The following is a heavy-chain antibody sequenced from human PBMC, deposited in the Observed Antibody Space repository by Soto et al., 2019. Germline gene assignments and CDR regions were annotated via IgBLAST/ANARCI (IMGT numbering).Heavy chain of an antibody. Sequence: EVQLVESGGGLVKPGGSLRLSCAASGFSFTSAWMIWVRQAPGKGLEWIVRIKSQTDGGTIDYAAPVKGRFTISRDDSRRTVDLQMNSLKTEDTAVYYCTTGPPFFSWGQGTLVTVSS. D-gene: IGHD3-3*01. CDR3: TTGPPFFS. J-gene: IGHJ5*02. CDR2: IKSQTDGGTI. CDR1: GFSFTSAW. V-gene: IGHV3-15*01.